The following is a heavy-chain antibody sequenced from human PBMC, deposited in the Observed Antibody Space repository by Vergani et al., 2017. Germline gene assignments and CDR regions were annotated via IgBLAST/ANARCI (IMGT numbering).Heavy chain of an antibody. CDR3: ARDLGYYGSGSYFWFDP. CDR1: GGSISSGDYY. CDR2: IYYSGST. D-gene: IGHD3-10*01. V-gene: IGHV4-30-4*01. Sequence: QVQLQESGPGLVKPSQTLSLTCTVSGGSISSGDYYWSWIRQPPGKGLGWIGYIYYSGSTYYNPSLKSRVTISVDTSKNQFSLKLSSVTAADTAVYYCARDLGYYGSGSYFWFDPWGQGTLVTVSS. J-gene: IGHJ5*02.